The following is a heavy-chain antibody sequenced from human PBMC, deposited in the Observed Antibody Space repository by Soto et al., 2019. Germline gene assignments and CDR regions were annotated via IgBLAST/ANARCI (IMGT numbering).Heavy chain of an antibody. V-gene: IGHV5-10-1*01. CDR3: ARHGAAIWLGY. Sequence: PGESLKISCKTSGYTFSGHWISWVRQVPGKGLQWMGNIDPSDSYINYNPAFRGHVTFSVDKSSSTAYLHWRSLGPSDTAICYCARHGAAIWLGYWGQGTLVTVSS. D-gene: IGHD6-19*01. CDR2: IDPSDSYI. J-gene: IGHJ4*02. CDR1: GYTFSGHW.